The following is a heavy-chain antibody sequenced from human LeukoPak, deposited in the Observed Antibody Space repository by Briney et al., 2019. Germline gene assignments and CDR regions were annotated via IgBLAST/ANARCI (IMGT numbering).Heavy chain of an antibody. Sequence: ASVKVSCKAFGYAFSNYGISWVRQAPGQGLEWMGWISTYNGNTNYAQRLQGRVTMTTDTSTSTAYMELRSLRSDDTAVYFCASGTSYSSGWQYWGQGTLVTVSS. D-gene: IGHD6-19*01. CDR1: GYAFSNYG. CDR2: ISTYNGNT. V-gene: IGHV1-18*01. J-gene: IGHJ4*02. CDR3: ASGTSYSSGWQY.